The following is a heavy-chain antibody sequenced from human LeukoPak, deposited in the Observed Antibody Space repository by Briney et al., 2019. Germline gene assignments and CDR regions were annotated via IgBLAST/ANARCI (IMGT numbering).Heavy chain of an antibody. CDR1: GGSISSYY. CDR2: IYHSGST. Sequence: PETLSLTCTVSGGSISSYYWSWIRQPPGEGLEWIGFIYHSGSTNYNPAKGSRVTLSVDTSKNQFSLKLSSVTAADTAVYYCASCTYYGSGSYFFDYWGQGT. D-gene: IGHD3-10*01. V-gene: IGHV4-59*08. J-gene: IGHJ4*02. CDR3: ASCTYYGSGSYFFDY.